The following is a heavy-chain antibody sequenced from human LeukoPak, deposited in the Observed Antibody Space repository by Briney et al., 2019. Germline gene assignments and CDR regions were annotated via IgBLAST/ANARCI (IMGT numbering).Heavy chain of an antibody. Sequence: SGTLSLTRTVSRGSISTYYWSWIRQPPGKGVVWIGYVYYSGSTNYNPSLKRRVPISVDTSNNPVSLTLSCVSVAETAVYYCARDYSNYFIDEGGQANLLTASS. CDR1: RGSISTYY. D-gene: IGHD4-11*01. CDR3: ARDYSNYFIDE. V-gene: IGHV4-59*01. CDR2: VYYSGST. J-gene: IGHJ4*02.